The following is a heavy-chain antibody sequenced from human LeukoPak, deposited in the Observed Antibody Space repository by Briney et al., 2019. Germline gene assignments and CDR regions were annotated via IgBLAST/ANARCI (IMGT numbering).Heavy chain of an antibody. CDR1: GYTFTSYG. D-gene: IGHD1-26*01. V-gene: IGHV1-18*01. CDR3: ARPHSLGGSFYVFDY. CDR2: ISAYNGNT. Sequence: GASVKVSCKASGYTFTSYGISWVRQAPGQGLEWMGWISAYNGNTNYAQKLQGRVAMTTDTSTNTAYMDLRSLRPDDTAVYYCARPHSLGGSFYVFDYWGQGTLITVSS. J-gene: IGHJ4*02.